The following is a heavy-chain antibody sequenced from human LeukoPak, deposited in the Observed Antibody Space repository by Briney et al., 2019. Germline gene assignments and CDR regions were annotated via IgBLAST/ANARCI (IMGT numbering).Heavy chain of an antibody. CDR1: GFTFNLYA. CDR2: VFYNGRT. J-gene: IGHJ4*02. CDR3: ASGNYYQDY. Sequence: GSLRLSCAGSGFTFNLYAMSWVRQPPGKGLEWIGYVFYNGRTSYNPSLKSRVTISADTSKNQFSLKMNSVTAADTAVYYCASGNYYQDYWGQGTVVTVSP. V-gene: IGHV4-59*08. D-gene: IGHD1-26*01.